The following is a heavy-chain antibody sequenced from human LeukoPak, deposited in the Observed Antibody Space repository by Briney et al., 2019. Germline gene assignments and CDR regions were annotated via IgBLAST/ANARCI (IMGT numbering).Heavy chain of an antibody. CDR2: IGSTSSYI. CDR1: GFTFSIYS. J-gene: IGHJ6*03. CDR3: ARLDRADYSTSPVPYYNYYMNA. V-gene: IGHV3-21*06. Sequence: PGGSLRLSCAASGFTFSIYSVTWVRHAPGKGLEAVAYIGSTSSYIYYADSVRGRFTISRDNAQYLAYLQMNSLRAEDTAVYYCARLDRADYSTSPVPYYNYYMNAWDKWTTVIVSS. D-gene: IGHD6-13*01.